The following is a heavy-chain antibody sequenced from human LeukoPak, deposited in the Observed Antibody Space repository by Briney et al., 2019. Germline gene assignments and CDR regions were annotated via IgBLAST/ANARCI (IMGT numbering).Heavy chain of an antibody. Sequence: GGSLRLSCAASGFTFDDYAMHWVRQAPGKGLEWVSGISWNSGSIGYADSVKGRFTISRDNAKNSLYLQMNSLRAEDTALYYCAKDSSWGQGALVTVSS. CDR2: ISWNSGSI. CDR3: AKDSS. J-gene: IGHJ5*02. D-gene: IGHD6-6*01. CDR1: GFTFDDYA. V-gene: IGHV3-9*01.